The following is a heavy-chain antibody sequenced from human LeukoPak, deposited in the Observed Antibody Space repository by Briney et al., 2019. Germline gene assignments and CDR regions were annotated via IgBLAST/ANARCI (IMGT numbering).Heavy chain of an antibody. V-gene: IGHV1-46*01. CDR1: GYTFTSYY. CDR3: ARDGGDDYYDSSGYYYFDY. J-gene: IGHJ4*02. CDR2: INPSGGST. Sequence: ASVKVSCKASGYTFTSYYMHWVRQAPGQGLEWMGIINPSGGSTSYAQKFQGRVTMTRDTSTSTVYMELSSPRSEDTAVYYCARDGGDDYYDSSGYYYFDYWGQGTLVTVSS. D-gene: IGHD3-22*01.